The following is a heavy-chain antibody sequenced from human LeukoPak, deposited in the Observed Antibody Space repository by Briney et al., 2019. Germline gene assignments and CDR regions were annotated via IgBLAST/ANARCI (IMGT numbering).Heavy chain of an antibody. CDR2: IRSKANSYAT. J-gene: IGHJ6*03. V-gene: IGHV3-73*01. Sequence: GSLRLSCAASGFTFSGSAMHGVRQASGKGLEWAGRIRSKANSYATAYPASVQGSSTISRDDSNNTAYLQMNRLKTEDTAVYYCTRLGGARSDYYYYYYVDVWGKGTTVTVSS. CDR1: GFTFSGSA. D-gene: IGHD1-26*01. CDR3: TRLGGARSDYYYYYYVDV.